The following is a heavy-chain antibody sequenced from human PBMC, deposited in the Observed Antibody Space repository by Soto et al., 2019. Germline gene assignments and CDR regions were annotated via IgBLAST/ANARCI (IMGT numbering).Heavy chain of an antibody. CDR2: IYYSGST. Sequence: PSETLSLTCTVSGGSISSYYWSWIRQPPGKGLEWIGYIYYSGSTNYNPSLKSRVTISVDTSKNQFSLKLSSVTAADTAVYYCAAGPLRGGSSGWYCDYWGQGTLVTVSS. CDR3: AAGPLRGGSSGWYCDY. V-gene: IGHV4-59*01. J-gene: IGHJ4*02. CDR1: GGSISSYY. D-gene: IGHD6-19*01.